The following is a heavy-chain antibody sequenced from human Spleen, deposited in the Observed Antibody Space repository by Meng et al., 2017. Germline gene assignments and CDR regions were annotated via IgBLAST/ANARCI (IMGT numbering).Heavy chain of an antibody. CDR2: LKRKNDAGTA. CDR3: TTSIRYFDWLSFDAFDL. V-gene: IGHV3-15*01. D-gene: IGHD3-9*01. CDR1: GFTFSNAW. Sequence: LTGAASGFTFSNAWMSWVRQAPGKGLEWVGRLKRKNDAGTADYAAPVKGRFIISRDDSKNTLYLQMNSLKIEDTAVYYCTTSIRYFDWLSFDAFDLWGQGTMVTVSS. J-gene: IGHJ3*01.